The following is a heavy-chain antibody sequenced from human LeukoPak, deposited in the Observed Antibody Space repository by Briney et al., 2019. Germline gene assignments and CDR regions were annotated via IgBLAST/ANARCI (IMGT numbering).Heavy chain of an antibody. CDR2: INHSGST. J-gene: IGHJ4*02. CDR3: ARVSTSGRAAAGDFDH. Sequence: PSETLSLTCAVYGGSFSGYYWSRIRQPPGKGLEWIGEINHSGSTNYNPSLKSRVTISVDTSKNQFSLKLSSVTAADTAVYYCARVSTSGRAAAGDFDHWGQGTLVTVSS. V-gene: IGHV4-34*01. CDR1: GGSFSGYY. D-gene: IGHD6-13*01.